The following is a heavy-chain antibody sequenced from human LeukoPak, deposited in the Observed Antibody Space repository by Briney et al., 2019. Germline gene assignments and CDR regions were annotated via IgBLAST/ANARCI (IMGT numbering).Heavy chain of an antibody. CDR1: GYTFTGYY. J-gene: IGHJ4*02. D-gene: IGHD5-12*01. CDR3: ARAPKGGYEFDY. CDR2: INPSGGST. Sequence: ASVKVSCKASGYTFTGYYMHWVRQAPGQGLEWMGIINPSGGSTSYAQKFQGRVTMTRDTSTSTVYMELSSLRSEDTAVYYCARAPKGGYEFDYWGQGTLVTVSS. V-gene: IGHV1-46*01.